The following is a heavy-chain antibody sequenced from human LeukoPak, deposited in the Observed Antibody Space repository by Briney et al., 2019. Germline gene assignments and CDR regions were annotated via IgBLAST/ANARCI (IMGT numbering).Heavy chain of an antibody. CDR2: ISSTGSTI. Sequence: GGSLRLSCAASGFTFSDYSMNWVRQAPGKGLGWVSYISSTGSTIYNADSVKGRFTISRDNAKNSLYLQMNSLRDEDTAVYYCARGWYEKGGYWGQGTLVTVSS. D-gene: IGHD6-13*01. CDR3: ARGWYEKGGY. J-gene: IGHJ4*02. CDR1: GFTFSDYS. V-gene: IGHV3-48*02.